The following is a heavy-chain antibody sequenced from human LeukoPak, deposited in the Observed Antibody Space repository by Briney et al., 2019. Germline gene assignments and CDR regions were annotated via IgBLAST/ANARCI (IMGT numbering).Heavy chain of an antibody. CDR1: GFTFRSYA. V-gene: IGHV3-23*01. J-gene: IGHJ4*02. Sequence: PGGSLRLSCAASGFTFRSYAISWVRQAPGRGLEWIASITGRGDNSYYADSVKGRVTLSRDSSQNTVSLQLNSLRVEDTAVHYCVRDGSGGLVTIGHRFDYWGQGTLVTVAS. CDR3: VRDGSGGLVTIGHRFDY. D-gene: IGHD1-26*01. CDR2: ITGRGDNS.